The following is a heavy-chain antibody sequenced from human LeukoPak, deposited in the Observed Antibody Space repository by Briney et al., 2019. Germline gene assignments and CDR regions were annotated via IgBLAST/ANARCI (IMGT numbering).Heavy chain of an antibody. J-gene: IGHJ4*02. Sequence: ASVKVSCKASGYTFTSYYIHWVRQAPGQGLEWMGVINPSGGSTSYAQKFQGRVSMTRDTSTSTVYMELSSLRSEDTAVYYCTRGRDVNNFNYWGQGTLVTVSS. CDR1: GYTFTSYY. CDR3: TRGRDVNNFNY. V-gene: IGHV1-46*01. D-gene: IGHD5-24*01. CDR2: INPSGGST.